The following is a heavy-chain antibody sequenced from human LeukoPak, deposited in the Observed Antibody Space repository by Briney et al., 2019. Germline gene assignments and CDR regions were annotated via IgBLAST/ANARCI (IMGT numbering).Heavy chain of an antibody. CDR2: IYCSGST. Sequence: SETLSVTCTVSGGSISSYYWSWIRQPPGKGLEWIGYIYCSGSTNYNPSLKSRVTISVDTSKNQFSLKLSSVTAADTAVYYCARGPHTPWYFDYWGQGTLVSVSP. V-gene: IGHV4-59*01. J-gene: IGHJ4*02. CDR1: GGSISSYY. CDR3: ARGPHTPWYFDY. D-gene: IGHD2-2*02.